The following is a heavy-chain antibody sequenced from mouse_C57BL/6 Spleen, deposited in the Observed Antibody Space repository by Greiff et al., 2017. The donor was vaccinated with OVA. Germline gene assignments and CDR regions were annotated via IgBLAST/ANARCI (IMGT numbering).Heavy chain of an antibody. CDR2: IYPGDGDT. CDR1: GYAFSSSW. Sequence: QVQLQQSGPELVKPGASVKISCKASGYAFSSSWMNWVKQRPGKGLEWIGRIYPGDGDTNYNGKFKGKATLTADKSSSTAYMQLSSLTSEDSAVYFCARNWDVGYAMDYWGQGTSVTVSS. V-gene: IGHV1-82*01. J-gene: IGHJ4*01. CDR3: ARNWDVGYAMDY. D-gene: IGHD4-1*01.